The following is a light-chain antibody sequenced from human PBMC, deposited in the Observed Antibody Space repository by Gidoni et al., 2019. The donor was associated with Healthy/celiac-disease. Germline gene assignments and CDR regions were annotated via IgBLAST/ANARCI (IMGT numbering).Light chain of an antibody. CDR1: QSVLYSSNNKNY. Sequence: DIVRKQSPDSLAVSLGERATINCKSSQSVLYSSNNKNYLAWYQQKPGQPPKLLIYWASTRESGVPDRFSGSGSGTDFTLTISSLQAEDVAVYYCQQYYSTPLTFXGXTKVEIK. CDR3: QQYYSTPLT. J-gene: IGKJ4*01. V-gene: IGKV4-1*01. CDR2: WAS.